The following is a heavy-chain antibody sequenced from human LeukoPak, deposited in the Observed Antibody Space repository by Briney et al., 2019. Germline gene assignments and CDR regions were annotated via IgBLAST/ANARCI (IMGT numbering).Heavy chain of an antibody. CDR1: GYSISSGYY. CDR2: IYHSGNT. V-gene: IGHV4-38-2*01. D-gene: IGHD4-11*01. Sequence: PSETLSLTCAVSGYSISSGYYWDWIRQPPGKGLEWIGSIYHSGNTYYNTSLKSRVTISVDTSKNQFSLKLTSVTAADTAVYYCARFPRNNYELGQDYWGPGTLGTVSS. J-gene: IGHJ4*02. CDR3: ARFPRNNYELGQDY.